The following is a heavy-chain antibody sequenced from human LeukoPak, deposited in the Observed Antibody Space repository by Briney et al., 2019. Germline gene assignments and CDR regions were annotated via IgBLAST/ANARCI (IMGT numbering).Heavy chain of an antibody. CDR2: INHSGST. CDR1: GGSFSGYY. CDR3: ARVRRKNYYSSGENYYGMDV. V-gene: IGHV4-34*01. D-gene: IGHD3-22*01. J-gene: IGHJ6*02. Sequence: SETLSLTCAVSGGSFSGYYWSWIRQPPGKGLEWIGEINHSGSTNYNPSLKSRVTISVDTSKNKFSLKLSSVTAADTAVYFYARVRRKNYYSSGENYYGMDVWGQGTTVTVSS.